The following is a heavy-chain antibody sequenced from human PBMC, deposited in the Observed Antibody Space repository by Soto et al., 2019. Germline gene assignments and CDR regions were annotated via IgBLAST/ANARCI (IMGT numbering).Heavy chain of an antibody. V-gene: IGHV1-69*13. CDR3: ASYRRIAAAGTRYYYGMDV. D-gene: IGHD6-13*01. J-gene: IGHJ6*02. CDR2: IIPIFGTA. CDR1: GGTFSSYA. Sequence: PVEVTCKASGGTFSSYAINWVRQAPGQGLEWMGGIIPIFGTANYAQKFQGRVTMTADESTSTAYMELSSLRSEDTAVYYCASYRRIAAAGTRYYYGMDVWGQGTTVTVSS.